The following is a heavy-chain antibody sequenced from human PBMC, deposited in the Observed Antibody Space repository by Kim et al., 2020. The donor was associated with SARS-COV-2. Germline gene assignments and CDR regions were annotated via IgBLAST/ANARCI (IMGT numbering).Heavy chain of an antibody. CDR3: AREIAAAGTLTDY. J-gene: IGHJ4*02. Sequence: YAHGFTGRFVFSLDTSVSTAYLQISSLKAEDTAVYYCAREIAAAGTLTDYWGQGTLVTVSS. D-gene: IGHD6-13*01. V-gene: IGHV7-4-1*02.